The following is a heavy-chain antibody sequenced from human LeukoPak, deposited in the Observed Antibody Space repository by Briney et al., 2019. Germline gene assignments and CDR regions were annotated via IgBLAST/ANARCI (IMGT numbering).Heavy chain of an antibody. CDR1: GGSISSGGDS. CDR3: ASTVTTYYFDY. CDR2: IYHSGST. J-gene: IGHJ4*02. D-gene: IGHD4-17*01. V-gene: IGHV4-30-2*01. Sequence: PSETLSLTCAVSGGSISSGGDSWSWIRRPPGKGLEWIGYIYHSGSTYYNPSLKSRVTISVDRSKNQFSLKLSSVTAADTAVYYCASTVTTYYFDYWGQGTLVTVSS.